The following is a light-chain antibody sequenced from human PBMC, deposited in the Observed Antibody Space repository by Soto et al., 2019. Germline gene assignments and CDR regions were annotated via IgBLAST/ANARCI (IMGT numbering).Light chain of an antibody. J-gene: IGKJ2*01. CDR3: QQCGPSLKYT. V-gene: IGKV3-20*01. CDR1: QTVAGNY. CDR2: GAS. Sequence: EIVLTQSPGTLSLSPGERATLSCRACQTVAGNYLAWYQQKPGQAPRLLIYGASNRATGIPDRFSGSGSGTDFTLTISRLEPEDFAVYYCQQCGPSLKYTFGQGTTLEIK.